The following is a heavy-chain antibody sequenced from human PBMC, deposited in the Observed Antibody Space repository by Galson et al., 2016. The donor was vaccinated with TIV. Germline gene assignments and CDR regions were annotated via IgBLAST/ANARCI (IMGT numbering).Heavy chain of an antibody. J-gene: IGHJ6*02. CDR3: ATVITLGGVIGYGRDYGMDV. Sequence: SVKVSCKASGGTFKIHSITWVRQAPGQGLEWMGGIIPVFGTANYAQSFRGRVTITADESTNTAYLQLSSLRSEDTAVYYCATVITLGGVIGYGRDYGMDVWGQGTTVTVSS. D-gene: IGHD3-16*02. CDR1: GGTFKIHS. CDR2: IIPVFGTA. V-gene: IGHV1-69*13.